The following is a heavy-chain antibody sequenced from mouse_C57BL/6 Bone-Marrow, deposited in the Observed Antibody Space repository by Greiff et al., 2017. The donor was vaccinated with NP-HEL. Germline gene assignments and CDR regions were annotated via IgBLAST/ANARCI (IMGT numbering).Heavy chain of an antibody. D-gene: IGHD2-10*01. CDR2: IYPGSGNT. CDR1: GYTFTDYY. V-gene: IGHV1-76*01. Sequence: VQLQQSGAELVRPGASVKLSCKASGYTFTDYYINWVKQRPGQGLEWIARIYPGSGNTYYNEKFKGKATLTAEKSSSTAYMQLSSLTSEDSAVYFCARRSLLLDYWGQGTTLTVSS. CDR3: ARRSLLLDY. J-gene: IGHJ2*01.